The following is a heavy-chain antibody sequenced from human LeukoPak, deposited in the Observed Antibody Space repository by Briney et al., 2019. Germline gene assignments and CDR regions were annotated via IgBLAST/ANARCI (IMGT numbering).Heavy chain of an antibody. Sequence: PGGSLRLSCAGSGFTFSNYAMNWVRQASGKGLEWVSVISGGGGTTYYAESVKGRFTISRDNSKNTLYLQMNSLRAEDTAVYYCAKDSYSSSSGGYFDYWGQGTLVTVSS. CDR2: ISGGGGTT. D-gene: IGHD6-6*01. CDR1: GFTFSNYA. V-gene: IGHV3-23*01. CDR3: AKDSYSSSSGGYFDY. J-gene: IGHJ4*02.